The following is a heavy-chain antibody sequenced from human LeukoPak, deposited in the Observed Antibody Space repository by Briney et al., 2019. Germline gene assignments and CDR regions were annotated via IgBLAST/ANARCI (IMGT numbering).Heavy chain of an antibody. CDR1: GFTFSDYY. CDR3: AGAAGSKWDY. V-gene: IGHV3-11*05. D-gene: IGHD2-15*01. Sequence: PGGSLRLSCAASGFTFSDYYMSWIRQAPGKGLEWVAYVIVRGARTNYADSVKGRFTISRDNAKNSLYLQMNSLRAEDTSVYYCAGAAGSKWDYWGQGTLVTVS. J-gene: IGHJ4*02. CDR2: VIVRGART.